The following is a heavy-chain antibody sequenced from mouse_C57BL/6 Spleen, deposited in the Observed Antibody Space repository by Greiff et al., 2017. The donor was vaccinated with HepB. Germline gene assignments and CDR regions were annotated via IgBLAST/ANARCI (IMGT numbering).Heavy chain of an antibody. CDR1: GFTFSDYY. Sequence: DVKLVESEGGLVQPGSSMKLSCTASGFTFSDYYMAWVRQVPEKGLEWVANINYDGSSTYYLDSLKSRFIISRDNAKNILYLQMSSLKSEDTATYYCARGDWDYWGQGTSVTVSS. J-gene: IGHJ4*01. CDR3: ARGDWDY. CDR2: INYDGSST. V-gene: IGHV5-16*01.